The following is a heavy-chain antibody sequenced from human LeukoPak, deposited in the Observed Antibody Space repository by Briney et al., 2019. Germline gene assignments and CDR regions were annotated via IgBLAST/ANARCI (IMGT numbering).Heavy chain of an antibody. CDR2: INSDGSST. D-gene: IGHD3-10*01. Sequence: PGGSLRLSCAASGFTFSSYWMHWVRQAPGKGLVWVSRINSDGSSTSYADSVRGRFTISRDNSKNTLYLQMNSLRAEDTAIYYCAKEDHRGSDPPWFDPWGQGTPVTVTS. CDR1: GFTFSSYW. CDR3: AKEDHRGSDPPWFDP. V-gene: IGHV3-74*01. J-gene: IGHJ5*02.